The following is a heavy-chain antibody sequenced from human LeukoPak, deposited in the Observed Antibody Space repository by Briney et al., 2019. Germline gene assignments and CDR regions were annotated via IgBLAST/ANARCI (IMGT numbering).Heavy chain of an antibody. CDR3: ARAIRGYSYGDANDY. Sequence: GSSVKVSCKTSGGTFSNCAISWVRQAPGQGLEWMGWISAYNGNTNYAQKLQGRVTMTTDTSTSTAYMELRSLRSDDTAVYYCARAIRGYSYGDANDYWGQGTLVTVSS. D-gene: IGHD5-18*01. CDR2: ISAYNGNT. J-gene: IGHJ4*02. CDR1: GGTFSNCA. V-gene: IGHV1-18*01.